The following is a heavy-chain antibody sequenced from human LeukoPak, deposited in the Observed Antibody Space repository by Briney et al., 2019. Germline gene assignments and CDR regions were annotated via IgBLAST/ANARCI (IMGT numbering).Heavy chain of an antibody. CDR1: TFTFSSYS. CDR2: ISGGSNKI. CDR3: ASSRCTSDNCYGGIDN. D-gene: IGHD1-1*01. J-gene: IGHJ4*02. Sequence: PGGSLRLSCTASTFTFSSYSMNWVRQAPGKGLEWVSHISGGSNKIYYADSAKGRFTISRDNAKNSLYLQMNTLRAEDTAVYYCASSRCTSDNCYGGIDNWGQGTLVTVSS. V-gene: IGHV3-48*04.